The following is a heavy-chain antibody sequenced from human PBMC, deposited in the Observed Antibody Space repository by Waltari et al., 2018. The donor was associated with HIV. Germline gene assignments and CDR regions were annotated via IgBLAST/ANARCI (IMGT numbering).Heavy chain of an antibody. J-gene: IGHJ3*02. Sequence: EVQLVESGGGLVKPGGSLRLSCAASRFTFSSYSMNWVRQAPGKWLEWGSTISSGSVYIYYADSVKGRFTISRDNAKNSLYLQMNSLRAEDTAVYYCARDEAEMATLTAFDIWGQGTMVTVSS. CDR3: ARDEAEMATLTAFDI. CDR1: RFTFSSYS. CDR2: ISSGSVYI. V-gene: IGHV3-21*01. D-gene: IGHD5-12*01.